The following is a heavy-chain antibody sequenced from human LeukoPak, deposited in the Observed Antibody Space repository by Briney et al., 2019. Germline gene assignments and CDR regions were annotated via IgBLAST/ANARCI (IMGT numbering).Heavy chain of an antibody. V-gene: IGHV1-3*03. CDR2: INAGSGNT. J-gene: IGHJ5*02. CDR1: EYTFTSYA. Sequence: ASVKVSCKASEYTFTSYAMHWVRQAPGQRLEWMGWINAGSGNTKYSQEFQGRVTITRDTSASTAYMELSSLRSEDMAVYYCARGKYYDSSGYHTNWFDPWGQGTLVTVSS. D-gene: IGHD3-22*01. CDR3: ARGKYYDSSGYHTNWFDP.